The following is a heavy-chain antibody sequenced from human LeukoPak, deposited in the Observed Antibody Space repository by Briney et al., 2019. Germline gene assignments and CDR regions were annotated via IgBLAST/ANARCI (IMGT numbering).Heavy chain of an antibody. CDR3: GGPSRGGGSSSWYWYFDY. J-gene: IGHJ4*02. CDR2: IYYSGST. V-gene: IGHV4-59*08. D-gene: IGHD6-13*01. CDR1: GGSFSGYY. Sequence: PSETLSLTCAVYGGSFSGYYWSWIRQPPGKGLEWIGYIYYSGSTNYNPSLKSRVTISVDTSKNQFSLKLSSVTAADTAVYYCGGPSRGGGSSSWYWYFDYWGQGTLVTVSS.